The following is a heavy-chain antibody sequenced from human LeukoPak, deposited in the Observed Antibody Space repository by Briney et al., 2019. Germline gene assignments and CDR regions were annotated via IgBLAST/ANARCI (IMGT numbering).Heavy chain of an antibody. Sequence: GASLRLSCAASGFTFSSYAMSWVRQAPGKGLEWVSAISGSGGSTYYADSVKGRFTISRDNSKNTLYLQMNSLRAEDTAVYYCAKVSERYYDILTGYYRIRFFDYWGQGTLVTVSS. CDR1: GFTFSSYA. V-gene: IGHV3-23*01. D-gene: IGHD3-9*01. CDR2: ISGSGGST. J-gene: IGHJ4*02. CDR3: AKVSERYYDILTGYYRIRFFDY.